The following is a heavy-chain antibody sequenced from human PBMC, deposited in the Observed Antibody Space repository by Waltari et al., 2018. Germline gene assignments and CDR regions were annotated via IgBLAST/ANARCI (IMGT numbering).Heavy chain of an antibody. Sequence: QVQLVQSGAEVKKPGSSVKVSCKASGGTFSSYAISWVRQAPGQGLEWMGGIIPIFGTANYAQKFQGRVTITTDESTSTAYMELSSLRSEDTAVYYCARERVPGDVGDTAMVDPTYYYYYYMDVWGKGTTVTVSS. CDR2: IIPIFGTA. J-gene: IGHJ6*03. CDR3: ARERVPGDVGDTAMVDPTYYYYYYMDV. V-gene: IGHV1-69*05. CDR1: GGTFSSYA. D-gene: IGHD5-18*01.